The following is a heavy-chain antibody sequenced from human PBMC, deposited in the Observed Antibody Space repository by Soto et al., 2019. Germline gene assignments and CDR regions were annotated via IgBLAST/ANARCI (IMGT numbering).Heavy chain of an antibody. D-gene: IGHD3-16*01. CDR3: ATGISVWGSPGMDV. CDR2: IIPIFGTA. CDR1: GGTFSSYA. J-gene: IGHJ6*02. Sequence: ASVKVSCKASGGTFSSYAIIWVRQAPGQGLEWMGGIIPIFGTANYAQKFQGRVTMTEDTSTDTAYMELSSLRSEDTAVYYCATGISVWGSPGMDVWGQGTTVTVSS. V-gene: IGHV1-69*06.